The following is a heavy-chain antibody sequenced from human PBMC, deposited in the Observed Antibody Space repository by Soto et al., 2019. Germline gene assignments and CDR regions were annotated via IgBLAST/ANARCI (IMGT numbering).Heavy chain of an antibody. J-gene: IGHJ4*02. CDR1: GGSISSYH. CDR2: IYYSGST. D-gene: IGHD6-19*01. V-gene: IGHV4-59*01. CDR3: ARVSNSGWYTPGGYFDY. Sequence: QVQLQESGPGLVKPSETLSLTCTVSGGSISSYHWSWIRQSPGKGLEWIGYIYYSGSTNYNPSLESRVTISVDTSKNQFSLKVSSVTAADTAVYYCARVSNSGWYTPGGYFDYWGQGTLVTVSS.